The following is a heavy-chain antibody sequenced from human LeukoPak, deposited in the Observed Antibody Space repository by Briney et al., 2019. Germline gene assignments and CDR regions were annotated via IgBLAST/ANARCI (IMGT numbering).Heavy chain of an antibody. CDR3: ARGRYSGSYLLDY. J-gene: IGHJ4*02. V-gene: IGHV3-21*01. CDR2: ISSSSTYR. CDR1: GFTFSGYS. Sequence: GGSLRLSCAASGFTFSGYSMSWVRQAPGKGLEWVSSISSSSTYRYYAASVKGRFTISRDNAKNSLYLQMNSLRAEDTALYYCARGRYSGSYLLDYWGQGTLVTVSS. D-gene: IGHD1-26*01.